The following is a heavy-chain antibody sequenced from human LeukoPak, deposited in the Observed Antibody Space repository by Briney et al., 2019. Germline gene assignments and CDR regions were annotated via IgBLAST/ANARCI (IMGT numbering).Heavy chain of an antibody. CDR2: ISGYNGDT. Sequence: ASVKVSCKASGYTFTSYYMHWVRQAPGQGLEWVGWISGYNGDTNYAQNLQGRVTMTRDTSTTTVYMELRSLRSDDTAFYYCARDPSNTSGWKTWFDTWGQGTLVTVSS. CDR3: ARDPSNTSGWKTWFDT. V-gene: IGHV1-18*04. CDR1: GYTFTSYY. J-gene: IGHJ5*02. D-gene: IGHD6-19*01.